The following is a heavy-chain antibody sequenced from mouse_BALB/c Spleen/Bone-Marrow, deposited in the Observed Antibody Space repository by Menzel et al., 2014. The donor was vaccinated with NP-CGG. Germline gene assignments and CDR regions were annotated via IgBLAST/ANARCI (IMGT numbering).Heavy chain of an antibody. J-gene: IGHJ2*01. CDR2: INPDSSTI. Sequence: EVKLMESGGGLVQPGGSLKLSCAASGFDFSRYWMSWVRQAPGKGLEWIGEINPDSSTINYMPSLKDKFIISRDNAKNTLYLQMRKVRSEDTALYYCARQGYYGYSDYWGQGTTLTVSS. D-gene: IGHD1-2*01. CDR3: ARQGYYGYSDY. CDR1: GFDFSRYW. V-gene: IGHV4-1*02.